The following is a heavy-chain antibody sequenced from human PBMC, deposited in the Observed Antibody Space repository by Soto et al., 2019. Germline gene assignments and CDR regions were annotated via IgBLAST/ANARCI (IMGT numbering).Heavy chain of an antibody. D-gene: IGHD3-3*01. Sequence: ASVKVSCKASGYTFTSYGISWVRQAPGQGLEWMGWISAYNGNTNYAQKFQGRVTMTTDTSMSTAYMELRSLRSDDTAVYYCARRYYDFWSGYLDDYWGQGTLVTVSS. CDR2: ISAYNGNT. CDR1: GYTFTSYG. CDR3: ARRYYDFWSGYLDDY. V-gene: IGHV1-18*01. J-gene: IGHJ4*02.